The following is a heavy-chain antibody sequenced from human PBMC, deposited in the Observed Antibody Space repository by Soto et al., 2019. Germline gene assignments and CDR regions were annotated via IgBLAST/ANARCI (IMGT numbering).Heavy chain of an antibody. Sequence: PGGSLRLSCAASGFTFSSYWMSWVRQAPGKGLEWVANIKQDGSEKYYVDSVKGRFTISRDNAKDSLYLQMNSLRAEDTAVYYCARDRNPPRAFFDSWGQGILVTVSS. J-gene: IGHJ4*02. CDR3: ARDRNPPRAFFDS. CDR2: IKQDGSEK. D-gene: IGHD1-26*01. V-gene: IGHV3-7*01. CDR1: GFTFSSYW.